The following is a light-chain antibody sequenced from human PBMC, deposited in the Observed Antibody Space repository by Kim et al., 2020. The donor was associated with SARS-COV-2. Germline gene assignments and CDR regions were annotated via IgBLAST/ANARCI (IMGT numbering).Light chain of an antibody. V-gene: IGLV3-1*01. J-gene: IGLJ3*02. CDR1: KLGDKY. Sequence: SPGQAASITCSGDKLGDKYACWYQQKPGQSPVLVIYQDSKRPSGIPERFSGSNSGNTATLTISGTQAMDEADYYCQAWDSSTAVFGGGTQLTVL. CDR3: QAWDSSTAV. CDR2: QDS.